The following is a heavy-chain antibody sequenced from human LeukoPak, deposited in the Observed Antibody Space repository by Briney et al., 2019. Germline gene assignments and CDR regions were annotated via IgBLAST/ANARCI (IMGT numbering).Heavy chain of an antibody. CDR2: INHSGST. Sequence: SETLSLTCAVYGGSFSGYYWSWIRQPPGKGLEWIGEINHSGSTNYNPSLKSRVTISVDTSKNQSSLKLSSVTAADTAVYYCARDRGPAVNFDYWGQGTLVTVSS. J-gene: IGHJ4*02. CDR3: ARDRGPAVNFDY. CDR1: GGSFSGYY. V-gene: IGHV4-34*01. D-gene: IGHD3-22*01.